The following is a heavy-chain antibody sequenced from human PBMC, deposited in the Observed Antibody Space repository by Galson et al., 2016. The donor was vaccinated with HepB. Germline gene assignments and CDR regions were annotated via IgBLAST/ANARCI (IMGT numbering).Heavy chain of an antibody. CDR2: ISATGGSV. Sequence: SLRLSCAASGFTFKSYAMNWVRQGPGKGLEWVSAISATGGSVYYADSVKGRFTISRDNSKNTLYLQMNSLRAEDTAVYFCAKEWEFRTSDYWGQGTLVTASS. D-gene: IGHD1-26*01. CDR3: AKEWEFRTSDY. CDR1: GFTFKSYA. V-gene: IGHV3-23*01. J-gene: IGHJ4*02.